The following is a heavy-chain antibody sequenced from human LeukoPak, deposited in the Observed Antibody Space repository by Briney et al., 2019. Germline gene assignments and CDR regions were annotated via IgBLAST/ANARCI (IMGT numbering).Heavy chain of an antibody. Sequence: PGRSLRLSCAASGFTFSSYAMHWVRQAPGKGLEWVAVISYDGSNKYYADSVKGRFTISRDNSKNTLYLQMNSLRAEDTAVYYCARMYSSSWGQYYYYMDVWGKGTTVTVSS. D-gene: IGHD6-13*01. J-gene: IGHJ6*03. CDR1: GFTFSSYA. V-gene: IGHV3-30*14. CDR3: ARMYSSSWGQYYYYMDV. CDR2: ISYDGSNK.